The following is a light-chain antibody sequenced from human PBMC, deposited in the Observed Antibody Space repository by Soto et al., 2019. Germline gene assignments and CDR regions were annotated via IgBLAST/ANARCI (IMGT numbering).Light chain of an antibody. CDR1: QSVSSRY. V-gene: IGKV3-20*01. CDR2: GVS. Sequence: EIALTQSPGTLSLSPGERATLSCRASQSVSSRYLAWYQQKPGQAPRLLIYGVSSRATGIPDRFSGSGSGTDFTLTISRLEPEDFAVYYCQQYGSSPLFTFGPGTKVDIK. J-gene: IGKJ3*01. CDR3: QQYGSSPLFT.